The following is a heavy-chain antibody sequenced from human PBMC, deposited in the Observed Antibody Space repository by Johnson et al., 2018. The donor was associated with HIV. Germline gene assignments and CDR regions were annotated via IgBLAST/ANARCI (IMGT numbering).Heavy chain of an antibody. V-gene: IGHV3-66*01. D-gene: IGHD2-15*01. CDR3: ARDPGRYCSGGSCYVEDAFDI. Sequence: VQLVESGGGLVQPGGSLRLSCAASGFTVSSNYMSWVRQAPGTGLEWVSVIYSCGSTYYADSVKGSFTLPSANSKNTLYLQMNSLRAEDTAVYYCARDPGRYCSGGSCYVEDAFDIWGQGTMVTVSS. J-gene: IGHJ3*02. CDR2: IYSCGST. CDR1: GFTVSSNY.